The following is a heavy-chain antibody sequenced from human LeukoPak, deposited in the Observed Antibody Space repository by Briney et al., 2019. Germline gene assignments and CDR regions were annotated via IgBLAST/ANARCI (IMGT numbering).Heavy chain of an antibody. CDR1: GFTFSDYE. Sequence: GGSLRLSCAASGFTFSDYEMNWVRQAPGKGLEWVSYISSSGRRIYYADSVKGRFTISRDNAKNSLYLQMNSLRAYDTAIYYCARGPRDPTEYCSRGTCSPTYEVWGQGTLVTVSS. CDR3: ARGPRDPTEYCSRGTCSPTYEV. J-gene: IGHJ4*02. V-gene: IGHV3-48*03. CDR2: ISSSGRRI. D-gene: IGHD2-15*01.